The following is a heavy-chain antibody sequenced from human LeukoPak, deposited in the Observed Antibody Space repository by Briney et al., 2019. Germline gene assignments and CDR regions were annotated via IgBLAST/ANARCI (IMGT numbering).Heavy chain of an antibody. D-gene: IGHD3-9*01. J-gene: IGHJ5*02. CDR1: GFTFSSYE. CDR2: ISGSGGST. V-gene: IGHV3-23*01. Sequence: GGSLRLSCAASGFTFSSYEMNWVRQAPGKGLAWVSGISGSGGSTYYADSVKGRFTISRDNSKNTLYLQMNSLRAEDTAVYYCAKGRYFDWFSVSSWFDPWGQGTLVTVSS. CDR3: AKGRYFDWFSVSSWFDP.